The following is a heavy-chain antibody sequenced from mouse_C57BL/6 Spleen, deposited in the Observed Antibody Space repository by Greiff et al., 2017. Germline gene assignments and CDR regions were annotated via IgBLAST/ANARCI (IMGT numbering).Heavy chain of an antibody. CDR1: GYSITSGYY. CDR3: ARGDYSSFDY. J-gene: IGHJ2*01. D-gene: IGHD2-5*01. V-gene: IGHV3-6*01. Sequence: ESGPGLVKPSQSLSLTCSVTGYSITSGYYWNWIRQFPGNKLEWMGYISYDGSNNYNPSLKNRISITRDTSKNQFFLKLNSVTTEDTATYYCARGDYSSFDYWGQGTTLTVSS. CDR2: ISYDGSN.